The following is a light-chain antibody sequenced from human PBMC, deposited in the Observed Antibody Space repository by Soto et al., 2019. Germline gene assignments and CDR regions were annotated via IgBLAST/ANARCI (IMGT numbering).Light chain of an antibody. Sequence: DIQLTQSPSSLSASVGDRVTITCRASQSISSYLAWYQQKPGIAPKLLIYAASTLASGVPSRFSGSGSGTDFTLTISSLQPEDFATYYCQQYNNCPQTFGPGTKVDIK. CDR2: AAS. J-gene: IGKJ3*01. CDR3: QQYNNCPQT. CDR1: QSISSY. V-gene: IGKV1-9*01.